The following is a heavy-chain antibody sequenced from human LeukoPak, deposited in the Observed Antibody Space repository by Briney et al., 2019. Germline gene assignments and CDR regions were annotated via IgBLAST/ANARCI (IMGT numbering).Heavy chain of an antibody. V-gene: IGHV5-51*01. CDR1: GYSFTSYW. Sequence: GESLKISCKGSGYSFTSYWIGWVRQMPGKGLEWMGIIYPDDSDTRHSPSFQGQVTISADKSISTAYLQWSSLKASDTAMYYCAIFQHHLRPDYWGQGTLVTVSS. J-gene: IGHJ4*02. CDR3: AIFQHHLRPDY. D-gene: IGHD3-3*01. CDR2: IYPDDSDT.